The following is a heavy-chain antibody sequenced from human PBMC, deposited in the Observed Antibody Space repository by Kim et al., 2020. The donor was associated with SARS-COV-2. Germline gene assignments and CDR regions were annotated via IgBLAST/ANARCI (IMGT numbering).Heavy chain of an antibody. Sequence: GNTFYADSVKGRFTISRDNSKNMLYLQMNSLRVEDTALYYCAKTGGFDYWGQGTLVTVSS. D-gene: IGHD3-16*01. CDR2: GNT. V-gene: IGHV3-23*01. J-gene: IGHJ4*02. CDR3: AKTGGFDY.